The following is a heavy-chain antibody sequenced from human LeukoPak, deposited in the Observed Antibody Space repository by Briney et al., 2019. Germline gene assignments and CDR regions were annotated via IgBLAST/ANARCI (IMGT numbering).Heavy chain of an antibody. V-gene: IGHV3-66*01. CDR2: IYSGGGT. J-gene: IGHJ4*02. Sequence: GGSLRLSCAALGLTVRNNYMRWGRHAPGKGLELVSLIYSGGGTYYADAVKRRFTISRDGSKNMLYLQMDSLRAEDTAIYYCARDPPAVAANTYGWGQGTLVTVSS. CDR3: ARDPPAVAANTYG. D-gene: IGHD6-6*01. CDR1: GLTVRNNY.